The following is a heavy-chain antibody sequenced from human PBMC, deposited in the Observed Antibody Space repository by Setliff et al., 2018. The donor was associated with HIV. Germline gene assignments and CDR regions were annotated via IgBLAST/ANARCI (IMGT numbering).Heavy chain of an antibody. D-gene: IGHD3-3*01. CDR1: GFTFNNHA. Sequence: AGESLKISCEASGFTFNNHAMTWVRQAPGKGLEWVSAIGRTPGTIYYADSVKGRFAISRDNSMNTLSLQMNSLRAEDTAVYYCGIRISISVIWTFDYWGQGMLVTVSS. J-gene: IGHJ4*02. CDR3: GIRISISVIWTFDY. V-gene: IGHV3-23*01. CDR2: IGRTPGTI.